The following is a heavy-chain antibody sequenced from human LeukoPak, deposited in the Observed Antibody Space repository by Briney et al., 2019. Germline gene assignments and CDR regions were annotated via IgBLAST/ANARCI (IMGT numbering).Heavy chain of an antibody. D-gene: IGHD3-9*01. CDR1: GGSFSGYY. V-gene: IGHV4-34*01. CDR3: ARGSRYFARFADY. J-gene: IGHJ4*02. Sequence: PSETLSLTCAVYGGSFSGYYWSWIRQPPGKGLEWIGEINHSGSTNYNPSLKSRVTTSVDTSKNQFSLKLSSVTAADTAVYYCARGSRYFARFADYWGQGTLVTVSS. CDR2: INHSGST.